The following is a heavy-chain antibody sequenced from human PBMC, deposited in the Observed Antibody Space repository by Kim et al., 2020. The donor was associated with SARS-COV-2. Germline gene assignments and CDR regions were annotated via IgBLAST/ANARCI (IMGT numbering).Heavy chain of an antibody. V-gene: IGHV1-8*01. CDR3: ARARSGSMIVVVIRYYYYYMDV. D-gene: IGHD3-22*01. CDR1: GYTFTSHD. Sequence: ASVKVSCKASGYTFTSHDINWVRQATGQGLEWMGWMNPNSGNTGYAQKFQGRVTMTRNTSISTAYMELSSLRSEDTAVYYCARARSGSMIVVVIRYYYYYMDVWGKGTTVTVSS. J-gene: IGHJ6*03. CDR2: MNPNSGNT.